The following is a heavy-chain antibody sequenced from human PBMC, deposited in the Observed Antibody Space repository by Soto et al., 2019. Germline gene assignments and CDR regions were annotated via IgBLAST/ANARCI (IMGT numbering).Heavy chain of an antibody. J-gene: IGHJ6*02. CDR1: GFTFSSYW. CDR3: ARRTQLLYPRFGDYYYYYGMDV. Sequence: EVQLVESGGGLVQPGGSLRLSCAASGFTFSSYWMSWVRQAPGKGLEWVANIKQDGSEKYYVDSVKGLFTISRDNAKNSLYLQMNSLRAEDTAVYYCARRTQLLYPRFGDYYYYYGMDVWGQGTTVTVSS. V-gene: IGHV3-7*03. D-gene: IGHD2-2*02. CDR2: IKQDGSEK.